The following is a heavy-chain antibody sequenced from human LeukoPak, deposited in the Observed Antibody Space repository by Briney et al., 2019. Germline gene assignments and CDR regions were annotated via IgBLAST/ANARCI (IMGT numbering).Heavy chain of an antibody. CDR3: ARYTPVEMATSYYYYGMDV. V-gene: IGHV1-69*05. CDR2: IIPIFGTA. Sequence: ASVKVSCKASGGTFSSYAISWVRQAPGQGLEWMGGIIPIFGTANYAQKFQGRVTITTDESTSTAYMELSSLRSEDTAVYYCARYTPVEMATSYYYYGMDVWGQGTTVTVSS. J-gene: IGHJ6*02. CDR1: GGTFSSYA. D-gene: IGHD5-24*01.